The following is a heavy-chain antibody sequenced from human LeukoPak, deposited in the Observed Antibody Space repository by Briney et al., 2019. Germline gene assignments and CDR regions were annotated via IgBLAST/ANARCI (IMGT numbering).Heavy chain of an antibody. CDR1: GFTFSSYA. D-gene: IGHD2-2*01. CDR2: ISSSGGST. CDR3: AKAWEYCSSKRCYGHYYYYMDV. Sequence: PGGSLRLSCAASGFTFSSYAMSWVRQAPGKGLEWVSSISSSGGSTYYADSVKGRFTISSDNSKYTLYLQMNSLRAEDTAVYYCAKAWEYCSSKRCYGHYYYYMDVWGKGTTVTVS. V-gene: IGHV3-23*01. J-gene: IGHJ6*03.